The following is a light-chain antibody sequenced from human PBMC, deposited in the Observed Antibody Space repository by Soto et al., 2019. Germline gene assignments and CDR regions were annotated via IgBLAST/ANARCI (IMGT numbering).Light chain of an antibody. V-gene: IGLV2-23*01. CDR1: SSDVGSYDL. CDR2: ENT. Sequence: QSALTQPASVSGSPGQSITISCTGTSSDVGSYDLVSWYQQHPGKAPKLIIYENTMRPSGVSNRFSSSKSGNTASLTISGLQAEDEADYYCCSYAGSSTVVFGGGTKVTVL. J-gene: IGLJ2*01. CDR3: CSYAGSSTVV.